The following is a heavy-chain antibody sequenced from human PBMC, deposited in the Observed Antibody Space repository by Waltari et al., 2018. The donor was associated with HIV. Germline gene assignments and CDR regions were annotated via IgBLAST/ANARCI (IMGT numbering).Heavy chain of an antibody. CDR2: ISGSGGST. CDR1: GFTFRRYA. J-gene: IGHJ6*02. Sequence: EVQLLESGGGLVQPGGSLRLSCAPSGFTFRRYAMSWVRQAPGKGLEWVSAISGSGGSTYYADSVKGRFTISRDNSKNTLYLQMNSLRAEDTAVYYCAKSQGSGTYYYGMDVWGQGTTVTVSS. D-gene: IGHD3-10*01. V-gene: IGHV3-23*01. CDR3: AKSQGSGTYYYGMDV.